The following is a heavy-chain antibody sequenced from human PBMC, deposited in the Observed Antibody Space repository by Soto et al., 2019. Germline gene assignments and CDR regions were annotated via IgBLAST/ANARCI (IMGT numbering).Heavy chain of an antibody. CDR3: ARRLSSSWPYYYGMDV. J-gene: IGHJ6*02. D-gene: IGHD6-13*01. CDR1: GGSIIISSYY. CDR2: IYYSGST. V-gene: IGHV4-39*01. Sequence: SETLSLTCTVSGGSIIISSYYWGWIRQPPGKGLEWIGSIYYSGSTYYNPSLKSRVTISVDTSKNQFSLKLSSVTAADTAVYYCARRLSSSWPYYYGMDVWGQGTTVTVSS.